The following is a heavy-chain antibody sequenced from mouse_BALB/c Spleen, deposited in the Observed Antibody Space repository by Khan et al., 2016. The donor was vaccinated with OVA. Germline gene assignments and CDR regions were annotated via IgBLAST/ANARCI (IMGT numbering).Heavy chain of an antibody. Sequence: VQLQQSGAELAKPGASVKMSCKASGYTFTTYWMHWVKQRPGQGLEWIGYINPSTGYTEYNQKFKDKATLTTDKSSSTAYMQRSSLTSEDSAVYYCARRGLDGIFAYWGQGTLVTVSA. J-gene: IGHJ3*01. CDR2: INPSTGYT. D-gene: IGHD2-1*01. CDR1: GYTFTTYW. CDR3: ARRGLDGIFAY. V-gene: IGHV1-7*01.